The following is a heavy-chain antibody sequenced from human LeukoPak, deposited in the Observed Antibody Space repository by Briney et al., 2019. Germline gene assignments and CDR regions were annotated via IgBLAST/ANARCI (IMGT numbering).Heavy chain of an antibody. CDR3: AKRGYYYDNSGYCFGS. CDR2: VSAGGT. D-gene: IGHD3-22*01. Sequence: GGSLRLSCAASGFTFSSYAMSWVRQAPGKGLEWVSSVSAGGTYYADSVKGRFTISRDNSKNTLFLQMNSLRAEDTAVYYCAKRGYYYDNSGYCFGSWGQGTLVTVSS. J-gene: IGHJ4*02. V-gene: IGHV3-23*01. CDR1: GFTFSSYA.